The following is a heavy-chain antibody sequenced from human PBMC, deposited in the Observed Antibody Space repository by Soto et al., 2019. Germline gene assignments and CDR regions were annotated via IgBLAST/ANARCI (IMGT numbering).Heavy chain of an antibody. D-gene: IGHD7-27*01. CDR1: GASISSTNW. CDR2: IYHSGST. Sequence: QVQLQESGPGLVKPSGTLSLTCAVSGASISSTNWWSWVRQPPGKGLEWVGEIYHSGSTNYNPSLKSRVTVSVDKSKNQFSLKLSSVTAADTALYFCARKGWTGGIDYWGQGTLVTVSS. CDR3: ARKGWTGGIDY. J-gene: IGHJ4*02. V-gene: IGHV4-4*02.